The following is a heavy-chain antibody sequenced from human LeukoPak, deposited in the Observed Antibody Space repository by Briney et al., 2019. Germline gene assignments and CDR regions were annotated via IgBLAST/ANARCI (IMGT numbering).Heavy chain of an antibody. Sequence: GGSLRLSCAASGFTFNSYAMSWVRQAPGKGLAWVSAISGSGGSTYYADSVKGRFTISRDNSKNTLYLHMNSLRAEDTAVYYCAKDRTVGASYWYFDLWGRGTLVTVSS. J-gene: IGHJ2*01. CDR1: GFTFNSYA. CDR3: AKDRTVGASYWYFDL. CDR2: ISGSGGST. V-gene: IGHV3-23*01. D-gene: IGHD1-26*01.